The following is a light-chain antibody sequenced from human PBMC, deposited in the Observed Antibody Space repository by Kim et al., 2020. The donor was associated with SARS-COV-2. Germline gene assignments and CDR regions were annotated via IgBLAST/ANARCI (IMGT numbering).Light chain of an antibody. Sequence: LSPGERATLSCRASQSVSNSYLAWYQQKPGQAPRLLIYGASSRATGIPDRFSGSGSGTDFTLTISRLEPEDFAVYYCQQYGSSPRTFGQGTKLEIK. J-gene: IGKJ1*01. CDR1: QSVSNSY. CDR2: GAS. CDR3: QQYGSSPRT. V-gene: IGKV3-20*01.